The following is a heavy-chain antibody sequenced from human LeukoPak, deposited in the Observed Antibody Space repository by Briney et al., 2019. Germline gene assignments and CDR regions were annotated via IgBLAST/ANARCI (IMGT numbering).Heavy chain of an antibody. CDR2: IYYSGST. CDR3: ARDKGYCSGGSCYQGAYYYYGMDV. J-gene: IGHJ6*02. CDR1: GGSISGGGYY. Sequence: PSETLSLTCTVSGGSISGGGYYWSWIRQHPGRGLEWIGYIYYSGSTYYNPSLKSRVTISVDTSKNQFSLKLSSVTAADTAVYYCARDKGYCSGGSCYQGAYYYYGMDVWGQGTTVTVSS. V-gene: IGHV4-31*03. D-gene: IGHD2-15*01.